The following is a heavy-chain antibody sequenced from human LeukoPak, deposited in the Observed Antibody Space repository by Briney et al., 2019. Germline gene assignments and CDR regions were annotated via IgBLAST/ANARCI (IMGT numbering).Heavy chain of an antibody. CDR1: GFTFSNYA. J-gene: IGHJ4*02. V-gene: IGHV3-23*01. CDR3: VIWGDYDVLTGYYVPDY. CDR2: ITGSGTNR. Sequence: GGSLRPSCVASGFTFSNYAMSWVRQAPGKGLEWVSAITGSGTNRYYADSLKGRFTTSRDNSKNTVFLQMNSLRHEDTAIYYCVIWGDYDVLTGYYVPDYWGQGTLDTVAS. D-gene: IGHD3-9*01.